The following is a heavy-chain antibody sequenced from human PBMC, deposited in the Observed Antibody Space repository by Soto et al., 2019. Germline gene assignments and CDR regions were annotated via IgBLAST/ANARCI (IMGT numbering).Heavy chain of an antibody. D-gene: IGHD6-13*01. CDR2: TYYRSKWYN. Sequence: SQTLSLTCAISGDSVSSNSAAWNWIRQSPSRGLEWLGRTYYRSKWYNDYGVSVKGRMTINPDTSKNRFSLHLNSVTPEDTAVYYCARTRITAAGTFDYWGQGTLVTVSS. J-gene: IGHJ4*02. CDR3: ARTRITAAGTFDY. V-gene: IGHV6-1*01. CDR1: GDSVSSNSAA.